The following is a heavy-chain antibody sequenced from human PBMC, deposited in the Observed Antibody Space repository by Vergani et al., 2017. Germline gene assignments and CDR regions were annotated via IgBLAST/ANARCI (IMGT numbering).Heavy chain of an antibody. V-gene: IGHV3-9*01. CDR1: GFTFDDYA. D-gene: IGHD3-22*01. CDR2: ISWNSGSI. CDR3: AKDISYDSSGYYDY. J-gene: IGHJ4*02. Sequence: EVQLVESGGGLVQPGRSLRLSCAASGFTFDDYAMHWVRHAPGKGLEWVSGISWNSGSIGYADSVKGRFTISRDNAKNSLYLQMNSLRAEDTALYYCAKDISYDSSGYYDYWGQGTLVTVSS.